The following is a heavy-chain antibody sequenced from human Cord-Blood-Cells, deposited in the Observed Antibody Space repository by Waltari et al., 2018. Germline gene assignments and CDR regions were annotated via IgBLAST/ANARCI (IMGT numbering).Heavy chain of an antibody. Sequence: QVQLQESGPGLVKPSGTLSLTSAVSGGSIRSSNWWSWVRQPPGKGLEWVGEIYHSGSTNYNPSLKSRVTITVDKPKIQFSLKLSSVTAADTAVYYCAGLMVQGVMSWFDPWGQGTLVTVSA. V-gene: IGHV4-4*02. CDR2: IYHSGST. CDR1: GGSIRSSNW. D-gene: IGHD3-10*01. CDR3: AGLMVQGVMSWFDP. J-gene: IGHJ5*02.